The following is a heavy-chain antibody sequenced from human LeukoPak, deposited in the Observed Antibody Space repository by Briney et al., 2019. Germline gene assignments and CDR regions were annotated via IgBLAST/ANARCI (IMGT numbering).Heavy chain of an antibody. CDR1: GGSISSGGYY. V-gene: IGHV4-31*03. CDR3: AREHYSFDSSGYSNHFDY. D-gene: IGHD3-22*01. Sequence: SETLSLTCTVSGGSISSGGYYWSWIRQHPGKGLEWIGYIYYSGSTYYNPSLKSRVTISVDTSKNQFSLKLSSVTAADTAVYYCAREHYSFDSSGYSNHFDYWGQGTLVTVSS. J-gene: IGHJ4*02. CDR2: IYYSGST.